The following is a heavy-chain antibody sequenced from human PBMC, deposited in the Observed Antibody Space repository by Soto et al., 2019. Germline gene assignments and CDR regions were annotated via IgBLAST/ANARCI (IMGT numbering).Heavy chain of an antibody. CDR3: ARNRWELKGEDAFDI. CDR1: GYTFTGYY. D-gene: IGHD1-26*01. V-gene: IGHV1-2*04. J-gene: IGHJ3*02. CDR2: INPNSGGT. Sequence: ASVKVSCKASGYTFTGYYMHWVRQAPGQGLEWMGWINPNSGGTNYAQKFQGWVTMTRDTSISTAYMELSRLRSDDTAVYYCARNRWELKGEDAFDIWGQGTMVTVSS.